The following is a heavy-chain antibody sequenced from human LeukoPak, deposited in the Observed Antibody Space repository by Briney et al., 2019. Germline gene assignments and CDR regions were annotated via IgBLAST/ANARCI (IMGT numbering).Heavy chain of an antibody. D-gene: IGHD6-13*01. CDR3: ARDPGIAAATVGAFDY. V-gene: IGHV1-18*01. CDR2: ISAYNGNT. J-gene: IGHJ4*02. CDR1: GYTFTSYG. Sequence: ASVKVSCKASGYTFTSYGISWVRQAPGQGLEWMGWISAYNGNTNYAQKLQGRVTMTTDTSTSTAYMELRSLRSDDTAVYYCARDPGIAAATVGAFDYWGQGTLVTVSS.